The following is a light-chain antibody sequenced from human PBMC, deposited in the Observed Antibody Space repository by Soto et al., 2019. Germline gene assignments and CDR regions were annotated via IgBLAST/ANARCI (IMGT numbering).Light chain of an antibody. V-gene: IGKV3-15*01. J-gene: IGKJ2*01. Sequence: EIVMTQSTATLSVSPGDRATLSCRASQSINNNLAWYQQKPGQAPRLLIHGASTRATGIPARFSGSGSGAEFTLTISRLQSEDFAVYYCHQYDDWPPGYTFGQGTKLEI. CDR1: QSINNN. CDR3: HQYDDWPPGYT. CDR2: GAS.